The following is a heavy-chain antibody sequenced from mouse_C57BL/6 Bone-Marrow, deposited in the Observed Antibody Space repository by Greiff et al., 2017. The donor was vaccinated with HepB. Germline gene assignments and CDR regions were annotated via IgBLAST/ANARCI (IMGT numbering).Heavy chain of an antibody. Sequence: EVKLVESGGGLVQPKGSLKLSCAASGFSFNTYAMNWVRQAPGKGLEWVARIRSKSNNYATYYADSVKDRFTISRDDSESMLYLQMNNLKTEDTAMYYCVRHGSWAFAYWGQGTLVTVSA. V-gene: IGHV10-1*01. CDR2: IRSKSNNYAT. CDR3: VRHGSWAFAY. J-gene: IGHJ3*01. D-gene: IGHD4-1*01. CDR1: GFSFNTYA.